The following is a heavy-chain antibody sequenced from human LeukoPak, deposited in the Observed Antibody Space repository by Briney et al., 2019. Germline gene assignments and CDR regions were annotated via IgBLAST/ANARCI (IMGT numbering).Heavy chain of an antibody. Sequence: GGSLRLSCAASGFTFSSYWMSWVRQTPGKGLEWVANINKDGNRKNFVDSVKGRFTISRDNAKNSLFLQMDSLRAEDTATYLCARYDNSDHYRFDYWGQGTLVTISS. CDR3: ARYDNSDHYRFDY. J-gene: IGHJ4*02. V-gene: IGHV3-7*01. CDR1: GFTFSSYW. D-gene: IGHD3-9*01. CDR2: INKDGNRK.